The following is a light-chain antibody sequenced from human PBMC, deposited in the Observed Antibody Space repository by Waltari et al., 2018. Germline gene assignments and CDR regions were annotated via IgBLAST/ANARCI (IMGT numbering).Light chain of an antibody. CDR3: QVWDSSSDHRV. CDR2: DDS. J-gene: IGLJ3*02. Sequence: SYVLTQPPSVSVAPGKTARITCGGNNIGRKGVHWYQQKPGQAPVLVIYDDSDRPSGIPERFSGSNSGNTATLTISRVEAGDEADYYCQVWDSSSDHRVFGGGTKLTVL. CDR1: NIGRKG. V-gene: IGLV3-21*04.